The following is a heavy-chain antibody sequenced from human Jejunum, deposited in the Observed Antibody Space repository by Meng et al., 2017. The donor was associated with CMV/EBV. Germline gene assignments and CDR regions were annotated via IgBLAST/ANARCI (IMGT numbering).Heavy chain of an antibody. Sequence: SGFTFSGYGMHWVRQAPGKGLEGVAVIWYDGSNKYYGDSVKGRFTISRDNSKNTLYLQMNSLRAEDTAVYYCARDKRDKRYFDWLLFYWGQGTLVTVSS. CDR1: GFTFSGYG. CDR3: ARDKRDKRYFDWLLFY. V-gene: IGHV3-33*01. J-gene: IGHJ4*02. CDR2: IWYDGSNK. D-gene: IGHD3-9*01.